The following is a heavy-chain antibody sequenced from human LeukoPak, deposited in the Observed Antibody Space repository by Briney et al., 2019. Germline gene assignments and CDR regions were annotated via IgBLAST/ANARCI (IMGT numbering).Heavy chain of an antibody. CDR3: AAAAGIFRYGMDV. V-gene: IGHV4-34*01. CDR2: INHSGST. J-gene: IGHJ6*02. Sequence: PSETLSLTCAVYCGSFSGYYWSWIRQPPGKGLEWIGEINHSGSTNYNPSLKSRVTISVDTSKNQFSLKLSSVTAADTAVYYCAAAAGIFRYGMDVWGQGTTVTVSS. D-gene: IGHD6-13*01. CDR1: CGSFSGYY.